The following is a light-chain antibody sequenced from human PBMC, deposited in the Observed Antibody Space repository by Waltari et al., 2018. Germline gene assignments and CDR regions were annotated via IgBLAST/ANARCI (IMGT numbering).Light chain of an antibody. V-gene: IGKV3-11*01. CDR3: QQRSNWPRTT. Sequence: EIVLTQSPATLSLSPGERATLSCTASQSVSSYFAWYQQKPGQAPRLLIYDASNRATGIPARFSGSGSGTDFTLTISSLEPEDFAVYYCQQRSNWPRTTFGQGTKLEIK. CDR2: DAS. CDR1: QSVSSY. J-gene: IGKJ2*01.